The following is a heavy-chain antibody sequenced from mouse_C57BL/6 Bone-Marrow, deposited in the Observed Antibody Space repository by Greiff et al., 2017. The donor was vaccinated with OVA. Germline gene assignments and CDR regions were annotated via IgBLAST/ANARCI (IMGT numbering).Heavy chain of an antibody. D-gene: IGHD2-10*02. CDR1: GYTFTSYW. J-gene: IGHJ4*01. V-gene: IGHV1-7*01. CDR2: LHPSRGYT. Sequence: QVQLKESGAELAKPGASVKLSCKASGYTFTSYWMHWVKQRPGQGLEWIGYLHPSRGYTTYNQKFKDTATLTADKSSSTAYMQLSSLTYEDSAVYYCARCPVWPRYAMDYWGQGTSVTVSS. CDR3: ARCPVWPRYAMDY.